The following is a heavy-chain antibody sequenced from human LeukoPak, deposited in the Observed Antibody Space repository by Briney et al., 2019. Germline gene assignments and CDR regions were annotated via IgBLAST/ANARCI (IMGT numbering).Heavy chain of an antibody. D-gene: IGHD4/OR15-4a*01. CDR3: ARGLDYDALDV. Sequence: RAGGSLRLSCSASGFTFSNYAMHWVRQAPGKGLKYVSAISTNGGSTYYANSVKGRFTISRDNSKNTLYLQMGSLRAEDMAVYYCARGLDYDALDVWGQGTTVTVSS. V-gene: IGHV3-64*01. J-gene: IGHJ6*02. CDR1: GFTFSNYA. CDR2: ISTNGGST.